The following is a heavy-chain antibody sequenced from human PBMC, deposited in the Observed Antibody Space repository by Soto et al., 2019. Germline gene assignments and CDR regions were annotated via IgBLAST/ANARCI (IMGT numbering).Heavy chain of an antibody. D-gene: IGHD3-3*01. Sequence: QVQLVESGGGVVQPGRSLRLSCAASGFTFSNYGMHWVRQAPGKGLEWVAVISYDGSNRYYADSVKGRFTISRDNSKNTLYLQMISLSAEDAAVYHCARDLWEYDFWSGYSTTSYGMDVWGQGTTVTVSS. J-gene: IGHJ6*02. CDR3: ARDLWEYDFWSGYSTTSYGMDV. CDR1: GFTFSNYG. V-gene: IGHV3-30-3*01. CDR2: ISYDGSNR.